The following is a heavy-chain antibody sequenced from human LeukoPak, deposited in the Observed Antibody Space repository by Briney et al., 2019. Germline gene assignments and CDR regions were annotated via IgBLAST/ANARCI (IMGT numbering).Heavy chain of an antibody. Sequence: SETLSLTCAVYGGSFSGYYWSWIRQPPGKGLEWIGEINHSGSTNYNPSLKSRVTISVDTSKNQFSLKLSSVTAADTAVYYCARGRRPRGYGSGSYYTNWFVPWGQGTLVTVSS. D-gene: IGHD3-10*01. CDR3: ARGRRPRGYGSGSYYTNWFVP. CDR1: GGSFSGYY. V-gene: IGHV4-34*01. CDR2: INHSGST. J-gene: IGHJ5*02.